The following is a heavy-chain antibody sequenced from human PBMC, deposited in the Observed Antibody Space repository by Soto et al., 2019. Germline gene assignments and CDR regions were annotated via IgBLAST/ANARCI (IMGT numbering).Heavy chain of an antibody. V-gene: IGHV4-39*01. D-gene: IGHD2-15*01. J-gene: IGHJ3*02. CDR1: GGSISSSSYS. CDR2: FYFGGST. CDR3: ARTTSGSLVDAFNI. Sequence: QLQLQESGPGLVKPSETLSLTCTVSGGSISSSSYSWGWIRQPPGKGLEWIGSFYFGGSTHYNPSLKSRASISVDTSKNQFPLRLSSVTAADTAVYYCARTTSGSLVDAFNIWGQGTMVTVSS.